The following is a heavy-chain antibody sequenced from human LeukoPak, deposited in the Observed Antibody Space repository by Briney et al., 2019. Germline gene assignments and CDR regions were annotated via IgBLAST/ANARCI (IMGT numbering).Heavy chain of an antibody. CDR3: AIGVPGVVAATYFDH. CDR1: GSTFSSYA. Sequence: GGSLRLSCAGSGSTFSSYAVTWVRQAPGKGLEWVSSISGSGGTTYNADSVRGRFTLSRDNSKNTVYLQMSRLSAGDTALYYCAIGVPGVVAATYFDHWGLGTLVTVSS. J-gene: IGHJ4*02. V-gene: IGHV3-23*01. CDR2: ISGSGGTT. D-gene: IGHD2-15*01.